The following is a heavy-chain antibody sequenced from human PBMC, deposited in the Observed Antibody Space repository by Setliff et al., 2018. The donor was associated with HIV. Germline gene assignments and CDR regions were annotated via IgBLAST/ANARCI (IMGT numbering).Heavy chain of an antibody. CDR2: IYYSGST. Sequence: SETLSLPCTVSGVSTSSSHYYWGWIRQPPGKGLEWIGYIYYSGSTYYNPSINSRATISVDTSKNSFSLRLSSVTAADTAVYYCARVNALIRAPFDYWGQGALVTVSS. J-gene: IGHJ4*02. CDR3: ARVNALIRAPFDY. V-gene: IGHV4-39*02. CDR1: GVSTSSSHYY.